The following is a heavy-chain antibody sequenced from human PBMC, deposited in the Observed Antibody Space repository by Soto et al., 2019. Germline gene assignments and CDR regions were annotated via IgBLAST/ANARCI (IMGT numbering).Heavy chain of an antibody. Sequence: QVPLVQSGAEVKKPGSSVKVSCQASGGTFSSYAISWVRQAPGQGLEWMGGIIPIFGTANYAQKFQGRVTITADESTSTAYMELSSLRSEDTAVYYCAGRFLEWLSEPHYYYYYGMDVWGQGTTVTVSS. V-gene: IGHV1-69*01. D-gene: IGHD3-3*01. J-gene: IGHJ6*02. CDR2: IIPIFGTA. CDR3: AGRFLEWLSEPHYYYYYGMDV. CDR1: GGTFSSYA.